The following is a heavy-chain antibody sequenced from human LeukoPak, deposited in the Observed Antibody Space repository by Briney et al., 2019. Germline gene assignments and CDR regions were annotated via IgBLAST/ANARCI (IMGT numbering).Heavy chain of an antibody. J-gene: IGHJ6*03. CDR2: MNPNSGNT. CDR3: ARGLQLERRYYYYYMDV. Sequence: GASVKVSCKASGYTFTSYDINCVRQATGQGLEWMGWMNPNSGNTGYAQKFQGRVTMTRNTSISTAYMELSSLRSEDTAVYYCARGLQLERRYYYYYMDVWGKGTTVTVSS. V-gene: IGHV1-8*01. CDR1: GYTFTSYD. D-gene: IGHD1-1*01.